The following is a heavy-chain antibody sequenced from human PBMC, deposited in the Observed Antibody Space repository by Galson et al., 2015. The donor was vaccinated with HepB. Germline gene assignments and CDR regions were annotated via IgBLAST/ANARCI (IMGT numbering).Heavy chain of an antibody. CDR2: VYYTGST. J-gene: IGHJ5*02. D-gene: IGHD3-22*01. CDR1: GDSISSSSHY. Sequence: ETLSLTCTVSGDSISSSSHYWGWIRQPPGKGLEWIANVYYTGSTYYNPSLRSRVAISIDTSKNQFSLKLRFVTAADTALYYCARRLYYYDGSVHYDWFDPWGQGTLVTVSS. V-gene: IGHV4-39*01. CDR3: ARRLYYYDGSVHYDWFDP.